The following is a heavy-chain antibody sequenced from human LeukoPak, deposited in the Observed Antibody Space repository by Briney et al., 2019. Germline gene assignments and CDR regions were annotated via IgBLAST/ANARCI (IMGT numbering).Heavy chain of an antibody. D-gene: IGHD3-10*01. CDR1: GYTFTSYG. Sequence: GASVKVSCKASGYTFTSYGISWVRQAPGQGLEWMGWISAYNGNTNYAQKLQGRVTMTTDTSTSTAYMELRSLGSDDTAVYYCARGTHGSGSYYHPHNWFDPWGQGTLVTVSS. CDR2: ISAYNGNT. CDR3: ARGTHGSGSYYHPHNWFDP. J-gene: IGHJ5*02. V-gene: IGHV1-18*01.